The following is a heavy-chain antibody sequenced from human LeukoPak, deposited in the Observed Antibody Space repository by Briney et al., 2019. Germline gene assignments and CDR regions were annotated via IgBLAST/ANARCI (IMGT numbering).Heavy chain of an antibody. CDR3: ARGASEDY. V-gene: IGHV3-23*01. CDR2: ISGSGGST. J-gene: IGHJ4*02. CDR1: GFTFSSYA. Sequence: GSLRLTCATSGFTFSSYAMSWVRQAPGKGLEWVSAISGSGGSTSYADSVKGRFTISRDNPKNTLYLQMNSLRAEDTAVYYCARGASEDYWGQGTLVTVSS. D-gene: IGHD2-2*01.